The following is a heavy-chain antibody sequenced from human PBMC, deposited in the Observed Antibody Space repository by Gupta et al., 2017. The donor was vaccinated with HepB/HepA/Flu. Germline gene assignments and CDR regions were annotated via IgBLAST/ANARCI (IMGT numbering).Heavy chain of an antibody. CDR3: AKGGTRYQLVYDDAFHF. Sequence: EVQLVESGGGLVQPGRSLRLSCSASGFTFDDYAMHWVRQSPGKGLEWVSGISWNSENIGYADSVKGRFTISRDNAKNSLNLQMNSLRAEDMALYYCAKGGTRYQLVYDDAFHFWGQGTMVTVSS. J-gene: IGHJ3*01. CDR2: ISWNSENI. D-gene: IGHD2-2*02. V-gene: IGHV3-9*03. CDR1: GFTFDDYA.